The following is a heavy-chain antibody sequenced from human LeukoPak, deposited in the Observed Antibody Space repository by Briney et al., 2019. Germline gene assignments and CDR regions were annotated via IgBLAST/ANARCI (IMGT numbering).Heavy chain of an antibody. CDR2: INGSGNNK. Sequence: GGSLRLSCAASGFTVGSNYMSWVRQAPGKGLEWVSAINGSGNNKFYADSVKGLFTISRDNSKNTLYLQLNSLRAEDTAVYYCAADRYCSSTAWVVAYWGQGTMVTVSS. J-gene: IGHJ3*01. CDR1: GFTVGSNY. CDR3: AADRYCSSTAWVVAY. D-gene: IGHD2-2*01. V-gene: IGHV3-23*01.